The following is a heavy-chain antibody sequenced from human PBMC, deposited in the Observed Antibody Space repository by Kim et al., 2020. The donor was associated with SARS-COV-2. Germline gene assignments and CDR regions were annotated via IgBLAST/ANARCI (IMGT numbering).Heavy chain of an antibody. CDR2: ISWNSGSI. CDR1: GFTFGDYA. D-gene: IGHD2-2*01. CDR3: ANLGPPPIRSTISNY. J-gene: IGHJ4*02. V-gene: IGHV3-9*01. Sequence: GGSLRLSCAASGFTFGDYAMHWVRQAPGKGLEWVSGISWNSGSIGYADSVKGRFTISRDNAKNSLYLQMNSLRAEDTALYYCANLGPPPIRSTISNYWGQGTLVTVSS.